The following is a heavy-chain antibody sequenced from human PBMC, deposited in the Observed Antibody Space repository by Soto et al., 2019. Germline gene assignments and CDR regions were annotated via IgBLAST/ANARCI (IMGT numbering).Heavy chain of an antibody. J-gene: IGHJ4*02. Sequence: ASVKVSCKASGYTFTSYYMHWVRQAPGQGLEWMGIINPSGGSTSYAQKFQGRVTMTRDTSTSTVYMELSSLRSEDTAVYYCARDGAPDYGDNGFDYWGQGTLVTVSS. V-gene: IGHV1-46*01. CDR2: INPSGGST. CDR1: GYTFTSYY. CDR3: ARDGAPDYGDNGFDY. D-gene: IGHD4-17*01.